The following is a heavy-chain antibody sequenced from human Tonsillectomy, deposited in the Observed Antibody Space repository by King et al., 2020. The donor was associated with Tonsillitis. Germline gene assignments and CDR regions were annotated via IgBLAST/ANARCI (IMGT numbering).Heavy chain of an antibody. Sequence: QLVQSGAEVKKPGSSVKVSCKASGGTFSSYVISWVRQAPGQGLEWMGGIIPIFATTNYAQKFQGRVTITADESTSTAYMELGSLRSEATAVDSCARDRIGNPQSAIVVVPAAIGRDAFDIWGQGTMVTVSS. CDR1: GGTFSSYV. D-gene: IGHD2-2*01. J-gene: IGHJ3*02. V-gene: IGHV1-69*12. CDR3: ARDRIGNPQSAIVVVPAAIGRDAFDI. CDR2: IIPIFATT.